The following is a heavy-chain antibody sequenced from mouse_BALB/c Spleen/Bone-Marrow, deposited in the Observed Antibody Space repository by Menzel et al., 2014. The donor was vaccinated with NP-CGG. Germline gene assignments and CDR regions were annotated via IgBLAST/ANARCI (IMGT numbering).Heavy chain of an antibody. J-gene: IGHJ3*01. D-gene: IGHD2-3*01. CDR1: GFSLTSHG. V-gene: IGHV2-9*02. CDR3: ATHDGYYISFAY. Sequence: VKLMESGPGLVAPSQSLPITCTVSGFSLTSHGVHWVRQPPGKGLEWLGVIWAGGSTNYNSALMSRLSISKDNSKNQVFLKVNSLQTVDTAIYYCATHDGYYISFAYWGQGTLVTVSA. CDR2: IWAGGST.